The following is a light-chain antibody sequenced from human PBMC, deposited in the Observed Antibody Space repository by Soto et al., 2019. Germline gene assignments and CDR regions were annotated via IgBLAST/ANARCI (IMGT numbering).Light chain of an antibody. Sequence: EIVLTQSPGTLSLSPGERATLSCRASQSVSSNYLAWYQQKPGQAPSLLIYGASSRATGLPDRFSGSGSGTDFTLTISRLEPEDFAVYYCQQYGRSPKTFGRGTQVEIK. CDR2: GAS. CDR1: QSVSSNY. V-gene: IGKV3-20*01. J-gene: IGKJ1*01. CDR3: QQYGRSPKT.